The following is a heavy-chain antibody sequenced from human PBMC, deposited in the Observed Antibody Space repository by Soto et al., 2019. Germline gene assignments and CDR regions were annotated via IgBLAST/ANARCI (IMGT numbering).Heavy chain of an antibody. Sequence: EVQLVESGGGLVQPGGSLRLSCAASGFTFSSYAMHWVRQAPGKGLEYVSAITNNGRSTYYADSVKGRFTISRDNFKNTLYLQMGSLRPDDTAVYYCASAHNDGYYDSWGQGTLVTVSS. J-gene: IGHJ4*02. V-gene: IGHV3-64*07. D-gene: IGHD1-1*01. CDR3: ASAHNDGYYDS. CDR2: ITNNGRST. CDR1: GFTFSSYA.